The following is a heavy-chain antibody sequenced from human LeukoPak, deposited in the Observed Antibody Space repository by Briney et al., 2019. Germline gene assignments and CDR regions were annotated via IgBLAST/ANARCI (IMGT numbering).Heavy chain of an antibody. CDR3: ARLGRAPRRDAFDI. CDR2: IYTSGST. V-gene: IGHV4-61*02. D-gene: IGHD7-27*01. CDR1: GGSISSGSYY. J-gene: IGHJ3*02. Sequence: SETLSLTCTVSGGSISSGSYYWSWIRQPAGKGLEWIGRIYTSGSTNYNPSLKSRVTISVDTSKNQFSLKLSSVTAADTAVYYCARLGRAPRRDAFDIWGQGTMVTVSS.